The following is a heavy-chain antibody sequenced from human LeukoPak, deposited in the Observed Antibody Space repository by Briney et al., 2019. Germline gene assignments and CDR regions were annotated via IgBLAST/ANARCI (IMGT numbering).Heavy chain of an antibody. CDR3: ARGSITMVRGVIIAKGYYFDY. V-gene: IGHV4-30-4*08. CDR1: GGSISSGDYC. D-gene: IGHD3-10*01. J-gene: IGHJ4*02. CDR2: IYYSGST. Sequence: PSETLSLTCTVSGGSISSGDYCWSWIRQPPGKGLEWIGYIYYSGSTYYNPSLKSRVTISVGTSKNQFSLKLSSVTAADTAVYYCARGSITMVRGVIIAKGYYFDYWGQGTLVTVSS.